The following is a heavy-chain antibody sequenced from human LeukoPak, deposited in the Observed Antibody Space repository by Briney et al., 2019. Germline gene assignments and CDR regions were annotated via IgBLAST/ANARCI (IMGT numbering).Heavy chain of an antibody. J-gene: IGHJ4*02. V-gene: IGHV3-21*01. CDR1: GFTFSSYS. CDR2: ISSSSYI. Sequence: GGSLRLSCAASGFTFSSYSMNWVRQAPGKGLEWVSSISSSSYIYYADSVKGRFTISRDNAKNSLYLQMNSLRAEDTAVYYCARDPTVTTRQLGYWGQGTLVTVSS. CDR3: ARDPTVTTRQLGY. D-gene: IGHD4-17*01.